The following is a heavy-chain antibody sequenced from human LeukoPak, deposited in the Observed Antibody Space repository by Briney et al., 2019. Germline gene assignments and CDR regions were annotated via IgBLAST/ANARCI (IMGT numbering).Heavy chain of an antibody. CDR3: AKGSSWYYFDY. Sequence: GGSLRLSCAASGFTFDDYGMSWVRQAPGKGLEWVSSINWNGGSTGYADSVKGRFTISRDNAKNSLYLQMNSLRAEDTAVYYCAKGSSWYYFDYWGQGTLVTVSS. CDR2: INWNGGST. J-gene: IGHJ4*02. CDR1: GFTFDDYG. D-gene: IGHD6-13*01. V-gene: IGHV3-20*04.